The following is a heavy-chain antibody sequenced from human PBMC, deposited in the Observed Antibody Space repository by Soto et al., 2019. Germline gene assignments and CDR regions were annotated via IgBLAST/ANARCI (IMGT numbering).Heavy chain of an antibody. CDR1: GFTFSSYA. CDR3: ARARRDSRYAYFDY. CDR2: ISYDGSNK. D-gene: IGHD5-12*01. J-gene: IGHJ4*02. V-gene: IGHV3-30*04. Sequence: GGSLRLSCAASGFTFSSYAMHWVRQAPGKGLEWVAVISYDGSNKYYADSVKGRFTISRDNSKNTLYLQMNSLRAEDTAVYYCARARRDSRYAYFDYWGQGTLVTVSS.